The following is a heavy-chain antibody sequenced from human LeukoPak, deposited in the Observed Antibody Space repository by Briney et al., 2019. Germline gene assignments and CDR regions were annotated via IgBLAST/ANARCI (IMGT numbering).Heavy chain of an antibody. CDR3: ARVNLGYCSSTSCYYYYGMDV. CDR2: ISSSGSTI. J-gene: IGHJ6*02. Sequence: PGGSLRLSCAASGFTFSDYYMSWIRQAPGKGLEWVSYISSSGSTIYYADSVKGRFTISRDNAKNSLYPQMNSLRAEDTAVYYCARVNLGYCSSTSCYYYYGMDVWGQGTTVTVSS. D-gene: IGHD2-2*01. V-gene: IGHV3-11*01. CDR1: GFTFSDYY.